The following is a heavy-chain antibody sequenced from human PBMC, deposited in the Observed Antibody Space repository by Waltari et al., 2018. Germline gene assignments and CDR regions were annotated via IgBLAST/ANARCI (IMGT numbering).Heavy chain of an antibody. D-gene: IGHD3-22*01. J-gene: IGHJ4*02. Sequence: QEQLQESGPGLVTPAETLSLTCSVSGGSIRNYFWNWIRQPPGKGLEWIGDIRHTGITNCNPSLKSRLSMSVYTSRSQVSLTLTSVTAADTAVYYCARWDSSGRYFAVWGPGSPVTVSS. V-gene: IGHV4-59*08. CDR2: IRHTGIT. CDR1: GGSIRNYF. CDR3: ARWDSSGRYFAV.